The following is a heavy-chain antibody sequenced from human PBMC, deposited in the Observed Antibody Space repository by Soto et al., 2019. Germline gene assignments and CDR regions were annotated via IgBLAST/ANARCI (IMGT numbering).Heavy chain of an antibody. CDR2: IYYSGST. V-gene: IGHV4-39*01. Sequence: SETLSLTCTVSGGSISSSSYYWGWIRQPPGKGLEWIGSIYYSGSTYYNLSLKSRVTISVDTSKNQFSLKLSSVTAADTAVYYCYVPNWNYRTLDYWGQGTLVTVSS. CDR1: GGSISSSSYY. CDR3: YVPNWNYRTLDY. J-gene: IGHJ4*02. D-gene: IGHD1-7*01.